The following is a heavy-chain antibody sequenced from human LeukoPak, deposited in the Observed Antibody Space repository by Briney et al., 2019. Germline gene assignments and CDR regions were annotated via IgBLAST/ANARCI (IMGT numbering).Heavy chain of an antibody. D-gene: IGHD6-19*01. V-gene: IGHV3-13*01. CDR1: GFTFIDYN. Sequence: GGSLRLSCAASGFTFIDYNMHWVRQVIGKGLEWVSAIGIRGDTHYSGSVKGRFTISRENAESSLYLRMNSLRAEDTAVYYCARGGIQVSGIDEFDYWGQGTLVTVSS. CDR3: ARGGIQVSGIDEFDY. CDR2: IGIRGDT. J-gene: IGHJ4*02.